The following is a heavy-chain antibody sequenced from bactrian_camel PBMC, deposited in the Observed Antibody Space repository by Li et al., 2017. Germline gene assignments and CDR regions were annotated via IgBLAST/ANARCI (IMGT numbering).Heavy chain of an antibody. V-gene: IGHV3S40*01. CDR3: AASTREAVWGLSSTAFDY. J-gene: IGHJ6*01. D-gene: IGHD4*01. CDR1: GITFSRHD. CDR2: ITSLPSLFRAA. Sequence: VQLVESGGDLVQPGESLRLSCVASGITFSRHDMSWVRQAPGKEVEWVAGITSLPSLFRAASYADSVKGRFTISQDNTKKMVYLQMNSLSPEDTAIYYCAASTREAVWGLSSTAFDYWGQGTQVTVS.